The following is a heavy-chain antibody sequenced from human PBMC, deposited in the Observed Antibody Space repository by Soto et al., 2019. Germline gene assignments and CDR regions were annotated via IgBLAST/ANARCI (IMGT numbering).Heavy chain of an antibody. Sequence: GGSLRLSCEVSGFTLSTYSMNWVRQAPGKGLEWVSFITSSGSTTYYADSVKGRFTVSRDNVKNSLFLQMNSLRDEDTAVDYCARVAIASGGVIAVTYALDVWGQGTTVTVSS. D-gene: IGHD3-16*02. V-gene: IGHV3-48*02. CDR2: ITSSGSTT. CDR3: ARVAIASGGVIAVTYALDV. CDR1: GFTLSTYS. J-gene: IGHJ6*02.